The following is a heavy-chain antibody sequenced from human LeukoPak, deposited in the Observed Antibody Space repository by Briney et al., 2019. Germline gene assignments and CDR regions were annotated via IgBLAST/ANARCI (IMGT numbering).Heavy chain of an antibody. CDR3: ARWATSFDL. CDR2: IKQDGSDK. Sequence: GGSLRLSCAASGFTFSSYAMSWVRQAPGKGLEWVANIKQDGSDKYFLDSVTGRFTISRDNAKNSLYLQMNSLRVEDTAVYFCARWATSFDLWGQGTLVTVSS. V-gene: IGHV3-7*01. D-gene: IGHD6-6*01. CDR1: GFTFSSYA. J-gene: IGHJ4*02.